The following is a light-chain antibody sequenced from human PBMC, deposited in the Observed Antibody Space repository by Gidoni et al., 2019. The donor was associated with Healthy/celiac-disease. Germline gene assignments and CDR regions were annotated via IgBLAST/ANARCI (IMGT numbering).Light chain of an antibody. CDR2: GAS. CDR3: QQYGSSPPT. CDR1: QSVSSSY. V-gene: IGKV3-20*01. J-gene: IGKJ1*01. Sequence: LSLSPGERATLSCRASQSVSSSYLAWYQQKPGQAPRLLIYGASSRATGIPDRFSGSGSGTDFTLTISRLEPEDFAVYYCQQYGSSPPTFGQGTKVEIK.